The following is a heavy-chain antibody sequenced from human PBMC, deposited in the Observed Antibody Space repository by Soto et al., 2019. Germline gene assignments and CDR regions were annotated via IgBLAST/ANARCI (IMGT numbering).Heavy chain of an antibody. V-gene: IGHV1-18*01. CDR1: GYAFTTYG. D-gene: IGHD1-1*01. J-gene: IGHJ4*02. Sequence: QVHLGQSGAEVKKPGASVKVSCKGSGYAFTTYGITWVRQAPGQGLEWMGWISAHNGNTNYAQKLQGRVTVTRDTSTSTAYMELRSLRSDDTAVYDCARGRYGDYWGQGARVTVSS. CDR3: ARGRYGDY. CDR2: ISAHNGNT.